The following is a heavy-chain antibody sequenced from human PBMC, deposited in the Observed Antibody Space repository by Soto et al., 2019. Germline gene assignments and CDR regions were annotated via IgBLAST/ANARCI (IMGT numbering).Heavy chain of an antibody. CDR2: IYWDDDK. CDR3: PPPPPPPFWMVGGANFDS. D-gene: IGHD3-10*01. Sequence: SGPTLVNPTQTLTLTCTFSGFSLSTSGVGVGWIRQPPGKALEWLALIYWDDDKRYSPSLKSRLTITKDTSKNQVVLTMTNMEPVNTPTFSCPPPPPPPFWMVGGANFDSGGQEPLFTFP. V-gene: IGHV2-5*02. CDR1: GFSLSTSGVG. J-gene: IGHJ4*02.